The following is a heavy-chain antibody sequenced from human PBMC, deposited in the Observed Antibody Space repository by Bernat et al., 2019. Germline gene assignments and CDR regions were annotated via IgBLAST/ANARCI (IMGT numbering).Heavy chain of an antibody. D-gene: IGHD6-19*01. CDR2: ISWNSGNI. CDR1: GFIFGDYA. Sequence: EVQLVESGGGLEQPGRSLRLSCATSGFIFGDYAMHWVRQAPGKGLEWVSGISWNSGNIGYADSVKGRFTISRDNAKNSLYLQMNSLRPEDTALYYCVKGSSAWYSPLGYWGQGTLVTVSS. CDR3: VKGSSAWYSPLGY. V-gene: IGHV3-9*01. J-gene: IGHJ4*02.